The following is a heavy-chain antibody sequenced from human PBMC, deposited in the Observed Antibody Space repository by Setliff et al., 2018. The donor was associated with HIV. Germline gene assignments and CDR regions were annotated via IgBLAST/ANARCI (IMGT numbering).Heavy chain of an antibody. J-gene: IGHJ1*01. CDR2: INHSGST. Sequence: SETLSLTCGVYDESFNDYFWSWIRQPPGKGLEWIAEINHSGSTNSNPSLTSRVSISVDTSKNQFSLNLTSVTAADPAVYFCARGATSAFGSWGQGTPVTVSS. V-gene: IGHV4-34*01. D-gene: IGHD3-3*01. CDR1: DESFNDYF. CDR3: ARGATSAFGS.